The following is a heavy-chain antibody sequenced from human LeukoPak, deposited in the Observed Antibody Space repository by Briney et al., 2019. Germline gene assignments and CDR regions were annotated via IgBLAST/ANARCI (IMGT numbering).Heavy chain of an antibody. V-gene: IGHV1-8*01. CDR1: EYTFTNYH. D-gene: IGHD2-15*01. Sequence: GASVKVSCKASEYTFTNYHINWVRQASGQGLEWMGWMNPNSGSTGYAQKFQGRVTMTRNTSISTAYMELSSLRSEDTAVYYCATVGYCSGGSCYGFDYWGQGTLVTVSS. CDR2: MNPNSGST. J-gene: IGHJ4*02. CDR3: ATVGYCSGGSCYGFDY.